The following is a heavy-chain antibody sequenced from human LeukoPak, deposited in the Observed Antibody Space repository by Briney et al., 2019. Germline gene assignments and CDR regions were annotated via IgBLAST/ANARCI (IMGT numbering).Heavy chain of an antibody. CDR3: ARASSSGMDV. V-gene: IGHV4-38-2*01. J-gene: IGHJ6*03. CDR1: GYSISSGYY. D-gene: IGHD6-6*01. CDR2: IYHSGST. Sequence: SVTLSLTCAVSGYSISSGYYWGWIRQPPGQGLEWIGSIYHSGSTYYNPSLKSRVTISVDTSKNQFSLKLSSVTAADTAVYYCARASSSGMDVWGKGTTVTVSS.